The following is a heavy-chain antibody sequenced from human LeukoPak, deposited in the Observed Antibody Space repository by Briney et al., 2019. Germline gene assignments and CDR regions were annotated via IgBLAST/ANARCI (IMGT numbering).Heavy chain of an antibody. CDR3: ARADYYGSGNNWFDP. CDR1: GGSISSYY. Sequence: PSETLSLTCTVSGGSISSYYWSWIRQPPGKGLEWIGYIYYSGSTNYNPSLKSRVTISVDTSKNQFSLKLSSLTAADTAVYYCARADYYGSGNNWFDPWGQGTLVTVSS. D-gene: IGHD3-10*01. V-gene: IGHV4-59*01. CDR2: IYYSGST. J-gene: IGHJ5*02.